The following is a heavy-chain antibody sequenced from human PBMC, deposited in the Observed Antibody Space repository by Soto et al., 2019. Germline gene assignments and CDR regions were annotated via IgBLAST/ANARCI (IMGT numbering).Heavy chain of an antibody. CDR3: ARTSAAPAGFLNF. Sequence: EVQLLESGGDFIRPGGSLRLSCAASGFIFSNYAMTWVRQAPGKGLECVSSLSGSGSSTFYADSVKGRFTISRDNSKNTLYLQMNSLRAADTAIYYCARTSAAPAGFLNFWGQGTLVTVSS. CDR2: LSGSGSST. V-gene: IGHV3-23*05. D-gene: IGHD2-15*01. J-gene: IGHJ4*02. CDR1: GFIFSNYA.